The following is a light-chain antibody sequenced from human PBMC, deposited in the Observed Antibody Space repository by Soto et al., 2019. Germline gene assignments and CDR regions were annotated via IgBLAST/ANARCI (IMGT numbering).Light chain of an antibody. J-gene: IGKJ5*01. Sequence: EMGMTHAPPTLSVYPGERATLSCRPSQSVSHKLAWYQQKPGQAPGLLIYDTSTRATGIPARFSGSGSGTEFTLTISSLQSADSAVYYCQQFSNWPPFTFGQGTRLEIK. CDR3: QQFSNWPPFT. CDR1: QSVSHK. CDR2: DTS. V-gene: IGKV3-15*01.